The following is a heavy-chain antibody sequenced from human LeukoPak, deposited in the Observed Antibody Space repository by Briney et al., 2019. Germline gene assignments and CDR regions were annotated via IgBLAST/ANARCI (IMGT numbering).Heavy chain of an antibody. J-gene: IGHJ5*02. CDR3: ASGLVGAFLA. CDR2: INHSGST. CDR1: GGSFSGYY. V-gene: IGHV4-34*01. D-gene: IGHD1-26*01. Sequence: PSETLSLTCAVYGGSFSGYYWSWIRQPPGKGLEWIGEINHSGSTNYNPFLKSRVTISVDTSKNQFSLKLSSVTAADTAVYYCASGLVGAFLAWGQGTLVTVSS.